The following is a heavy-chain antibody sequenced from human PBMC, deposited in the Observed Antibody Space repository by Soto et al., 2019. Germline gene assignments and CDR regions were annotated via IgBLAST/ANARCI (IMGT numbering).Heavy chain of an antibody. Sequence: QVQLVQSVAEVKKPGSSVKVSCKASGGTFSSYTISWVRQAPGQGLEWMGRIIPILGIANNATTFQVRVTTTAHKSTSTADMELSSLRSEDTAVYYCARNGDYGAYLSRVDCWGQGTLVTVAS. CDR2: IIPILGIA. J-gene: IGHJ4*02. CDR1: GGTFSSYT. V-gene: IGHV1-69*02. D-gene: IGHD4-17*01. CDR3: ARNGDYGAYLSRVDC.